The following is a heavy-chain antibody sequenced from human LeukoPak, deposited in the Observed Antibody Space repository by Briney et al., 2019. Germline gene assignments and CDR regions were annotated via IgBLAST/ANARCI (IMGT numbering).Heavy chain of an antibody. Sequence: GGSLRLSCAASGFTFHFYSMTWVRQAPGKGLEWVSYISSRSSTIYYTDSVKGRFTVSRDNSKNTLYLQMNSLRAEDTAVYYCARDVAAPGGVYFDYWGQGTLVTVSS. V-gene: IGHV3-48*01. CDR1: GFTFHFYS. CDR3: ARDVAAPGGVYFDY. D-gene: IGHD3-16*01. J-gene: IGHJ4*02. CDR2: ISSRSSTI.